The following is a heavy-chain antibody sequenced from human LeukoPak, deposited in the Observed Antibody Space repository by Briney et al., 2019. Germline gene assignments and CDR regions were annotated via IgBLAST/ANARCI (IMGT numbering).Heavy chain of an antibody. CDR2: TYYRSKWYY. CDR3: AYGMDV. Sequence: SQTLSLTCAISGDSVLSNWAAWNWVRQSPSRCLEWLGRTYYRSKWYYDYAESVKSRIAINPDTSKNQFSLQLNSVTPEDTAVYYCAYGMDVWGQGTTVTVSS. J-gene: IGHJ6*02. V-gene: IGHV6-1*01. CDR1: GDSVLSNWAA.